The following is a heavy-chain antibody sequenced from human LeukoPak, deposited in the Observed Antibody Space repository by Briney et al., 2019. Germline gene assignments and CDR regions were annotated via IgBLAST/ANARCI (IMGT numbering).Heavy chain of an antibody. CDR1: GFTFSSYA. D-gene: IGHD2-15*01. Sequence: GGSLRLSCAASGFTFSSYAMSWVRQAPGKGLEWVSGISDSGGSTYCTDSVKGRFTISRDKSHNTLYLQMNSLRVEDTAVYYCAKSPLVYCTSSSCHLYFDSWGQGTLVTVSS. J-gene: IGHJ4*02. CDR2: ISDSGGST. CDR3: AKSPLVYCTSSSCHLYFDS. V-gene: IGHV3-23*01.